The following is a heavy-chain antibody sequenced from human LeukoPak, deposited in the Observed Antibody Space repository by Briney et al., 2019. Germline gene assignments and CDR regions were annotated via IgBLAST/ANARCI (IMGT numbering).Heavy chain of an antibody. CDR3: AVGSGSYYNLY. V-gene: IGHV1-18*01. CDR1: GYTFTSYG. J-gene: IGHJ4*02. D-gene: IGHD3-10*01. CDR2: ISAYNGNT. Sequence: ASVKVSCKAPGYTFTSYGISWVRQAPGQGLEWMGWISAYNGNTKYAQKFQGRVTMTRDMSTSTVYMELSSLRSEDTAVYYCAVGSGSYYNLYWGQGTLVTVSS.